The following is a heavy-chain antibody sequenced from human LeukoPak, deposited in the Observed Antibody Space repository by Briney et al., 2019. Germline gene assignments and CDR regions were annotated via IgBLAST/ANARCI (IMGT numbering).Heavy chain of an antibody. V-gene: IGHV1-18*01. CDR1: GYTLTSYG. CDR3: ARGAYGDK. J-gene: IGHJ4*02. D-gene: IGHD4-17*01. CDR2: ISTQSGNT. Sequence: ASVKVSCEASGYTLTSYGINWMRQAPGQGLEWMGWISTQSGNTNYAQKVQGGLTLTTDRSTNTAYMELRSLRSDDTAVYYCARGAYGDKWGQGTMVTVSS.